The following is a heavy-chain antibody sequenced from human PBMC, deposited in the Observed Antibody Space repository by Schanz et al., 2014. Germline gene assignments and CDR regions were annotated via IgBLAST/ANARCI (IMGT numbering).Heavy chain of an antibody. Sequence: DVQLVESGGNLVQPGGSLRLSCVASGFTFSSHSMNWVRQAPGQGLEWLSYISGSGNTIYYADSVKGRFTISRDNAKNSLSLQMDRLRDEDTAVYYCARGYSNIWSPMAYWGQGTLVAVSS. D-gene: IGHD6-13*01. CDR2: ISGSGNTI. V-gene: IGHV3-48*02. CDR3: ARGYSNIWSPMAY. CDR1: GFTFSSHS. J-gene: IGHJ4*02.